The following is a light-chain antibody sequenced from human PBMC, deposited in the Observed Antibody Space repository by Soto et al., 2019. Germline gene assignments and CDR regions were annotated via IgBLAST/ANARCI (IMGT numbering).Light chain of an antibody. CDR3: QQCYSSPPWT. Sequence: DIQLTQSPPSLSASVGDRVTITCRASQSIVTYLNWYHQKPGQAPKLLIYAASNLQSGVPSRFSGSGSGTDFTLTISSLQPEDFATYYCQQCYSSPPWTFGQGTKVDIK. J-gene: IGKJ1*01. V-gene: IGKV1-39*01. CDR1: QSIVTY. CDR2: AAS.